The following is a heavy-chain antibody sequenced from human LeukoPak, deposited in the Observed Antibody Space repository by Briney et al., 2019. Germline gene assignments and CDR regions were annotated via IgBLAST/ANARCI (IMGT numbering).Heavy chain of an antibody. J-gene: IGHJ4*02. V-gene: IGHV4-59*01. Sequence: PSETLSLTCTVSDGSINNYFWSWIRQPPGKGLEWIGNVENTGSINYNPSLESRVTISVDTSKNQFSLRLSSVTAADTAVYFCARAVGDSGHGRFFDYWGQGTLVTVSS. CDR3: ARAVGDSGHGRFFDY. D-gene: IGHD5-12*01. CDR2: VENTGSI. CDR1: DGSINNYF.